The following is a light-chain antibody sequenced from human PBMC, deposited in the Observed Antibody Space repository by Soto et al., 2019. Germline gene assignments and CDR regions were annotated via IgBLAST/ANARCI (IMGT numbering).Light chain of an antibody. CDR2: DAS. J-gene: IGKJ5*01. V-gene: IGKV3-11*01. CDR3: QQRSNWIT. Sequence: EIVSTQSPATLSLSPVERATLSCRASQSVSSYLAWYQQKPGQAPRLLIYDASNRATGIPARFSGSGSGTDFTLTISSLEPEDFAVYYCQQRSNWITFGQGTRLEIK. CDR1: QSVSSY.